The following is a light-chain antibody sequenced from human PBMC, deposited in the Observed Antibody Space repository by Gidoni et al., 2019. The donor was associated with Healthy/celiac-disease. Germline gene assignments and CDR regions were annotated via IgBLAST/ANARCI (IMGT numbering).Light chain of an antibody. CDR3: QSYDSSLSGYV. V-gene: IGLV1-40*01. CDR1: SSNIGAGYD. CDR2: GNS. Sequence: QSVLTPPPSVSGAPGQRVTISCTGSSSNIGAGYDVHWYQQLPGTAPKPLSYGNSNRPSGVPDRFSGSKSGTSASLAITGLQAEDEADYYCQSYDSSLSGYVFGTGTKATVL. J-gene: IGLJ1*01.